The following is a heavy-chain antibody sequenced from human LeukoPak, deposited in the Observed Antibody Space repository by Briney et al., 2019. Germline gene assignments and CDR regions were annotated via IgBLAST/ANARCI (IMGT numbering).Heavy chain of an antibody. Sequence: KSSETLSLTCTVSGGSISNYYWSWIRQPPGRGLEWIGYISYRGSTSYNPSLNSRVSISLDTSKNQLSLRLNSVTAADTAVYYCARDVYGGIAAAWSRGYFDLWGRGTLVTVSS. CDR1: GGSISNYY. J-gene: IGHJ2*01. CDR3: ARDVYGGIAAAWSRGYFDL. D-gene: IGHD6-13*01. V-gene: IGHV4-59*01. CDR2: ISYRGST.